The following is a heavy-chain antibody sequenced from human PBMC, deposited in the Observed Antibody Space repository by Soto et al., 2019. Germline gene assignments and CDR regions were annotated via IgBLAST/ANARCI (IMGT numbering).Heavy chain of an antibody. CDR3: ARDVRRWFWGGRGGWFDP. V-gene: IGHV1-18*01. CDR2: ISAYNGNT. D-gene: IGHD3-3*01. Sequence: ASVKVSCKASGYTFTSYGISWVRQAPGQGLEWMGWISAYNGNTNYAQKLQGRVTMTTDTSTSTAYMELRSLRSDDTAVYYCARDVRRWFWGGRGGWFDPWGQGTLVTVSS. J-gene: IGHJ5*02. CDR1: GYTFTSYG.